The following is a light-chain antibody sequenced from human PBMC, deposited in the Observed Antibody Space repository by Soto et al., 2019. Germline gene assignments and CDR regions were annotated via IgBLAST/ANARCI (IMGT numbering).Light chain of an antibody. CDR1: SSNIGSNY. V-gene: IGLV1-51*01. J-gene: IGLJ2*01. CDR3: ATWDSSLSAGV. Sequence: QSALTQPPSMSAAPGQKVTISCSGSSSNIGSNYISWYQQLPGTAPKLLIYDNNRRPSGIPDRFSGSKSGTSATLGITGLQTGDEADYYCATWDSSLSAGVFGGGTKLTVL. CDR2: DNN.